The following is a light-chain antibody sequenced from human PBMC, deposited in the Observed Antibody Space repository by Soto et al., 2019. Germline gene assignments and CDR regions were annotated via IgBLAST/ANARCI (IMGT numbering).Light chain of an antibody. J-gene: IGKJ5*01. CDR1: QSFDGR. Sequence: DIEMTQSPSTLSASVGDRVTITCRAGQSFDGRLAWYQQNPGKAPKLLIFKASNLETGVPSRFSGSGSGTEFTLTISRLQPEDFATYYCQQYDHYPISFGEGTRVDIK. CDR3: QQYDHYPIS. CDR2: KAS. V-gene: IGKV1-5*03.